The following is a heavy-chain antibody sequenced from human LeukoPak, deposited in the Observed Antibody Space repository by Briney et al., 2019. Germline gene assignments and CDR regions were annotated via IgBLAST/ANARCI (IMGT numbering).Heavy chain of an antibody. CDR1: GFTFSSYS. J-gene: IGHJ4*02. CDR2: IKQDGSEK. D-gene: IGHD2-2*01. CDR3: ARLKLLWSNYFDY. V-gene: IGHV3-7*01. Sequence: GGSLRLSCAASGFTFSSYSMSWVRQAPGKGLEWVANIKQDGSEKYYVDSVKGRFTISRDNAKNSLYLQMNSLRAEDTAVYYCARLKLLWSNYFDYWGQGTLVTVSS.